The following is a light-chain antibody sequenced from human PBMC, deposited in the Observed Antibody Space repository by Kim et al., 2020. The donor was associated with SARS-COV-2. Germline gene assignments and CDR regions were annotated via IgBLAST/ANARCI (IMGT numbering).Light chain of an antibody. Sequence: TPRERATIACRPGPEITSAYLAWYQQRPGQAPRLLIYGVSTRAAVITDRFSGSGSGTDFTLTISWLEPEDFAVYYCHHYGDSLWSFGRGTKVDIK. J-gene: IGKJ1*01. CDR3: HHYGDSLWS. CDR1: PEITSAY. V-gene: IGKV3-20*01. CDR2: GVS.